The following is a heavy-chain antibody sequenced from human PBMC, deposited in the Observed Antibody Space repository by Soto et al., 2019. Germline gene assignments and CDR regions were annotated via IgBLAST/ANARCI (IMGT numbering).Heavy chain of an antibody. CDR3: ARDGRDSYGLDV. CDR1: GGSISSYY. V-gene: IGHV4-4*07. Sequence: LSLTCTVSGGSISSYYWSWIRQSAGKGLEWIGRIYNGGNTQYNPSLKSRVTMSADTSKNQFSLRLNSVTAADTAVYYCARDGRDSYGLDVWRQGTTVGVSS. D-gene: IGHD3-10*01. CDR2: IYNGGNT. J-gene: IGHJ6*01.